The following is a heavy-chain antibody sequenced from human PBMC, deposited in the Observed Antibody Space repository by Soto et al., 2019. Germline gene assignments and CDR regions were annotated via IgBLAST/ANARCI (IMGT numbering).Heavy chain of an antibody. CDR2: IDPNSGDT. V-gene: IGHV1-2*02. CDR3: ARRGVWFGEIDY. Sequence: RASVKVSCKASEYTFTAYYIHWVRQAPGQGLEWMGWIDPNSGDTSHAQNFQGRVTMTRDTSISTAYMELSSLRSDDTAVYYCARRGVWFGEIDYWGQGTLVTVSS. J-gene: IGHJ4*02. D-gene: IGHD3-10*01. CDR1: EYTFTAYY.